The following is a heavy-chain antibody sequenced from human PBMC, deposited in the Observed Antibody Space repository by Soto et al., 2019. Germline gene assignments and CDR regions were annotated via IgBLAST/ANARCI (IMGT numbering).Heavy chain of an antibody. Sequence: GGSLRLSCAASGFTFSSYGMHWVRQAPGKGLEWVAVIWYDGSNKYYADSVKGRFTISRDNSKNTLYLQMNSLRAEDTAVYYCARDQARVGAYYYYYYYGMDVWGQGTTVTVSS. CDR3: ARDQARVGAYYYYYYYGMDV. V-gene: IGHV3-33*01. J-gene: IGHJ6*02. D-gene: IGHD1-26*01. CDR2: IWYDGSNK. CDR1: GFTFSSYG.